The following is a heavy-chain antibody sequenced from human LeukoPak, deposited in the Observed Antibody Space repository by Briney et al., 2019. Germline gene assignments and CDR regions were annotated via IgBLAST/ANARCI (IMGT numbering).Heavy chain of an antibody. CDR1: GFIFNDYF. J-gene: IGHJ4*02. V-gene: IGHV3-11*04. D-gene: IGHD5-12*01. CDR2: ITNNGRKT. Sequence: GGSLRLSCAASGFIFNDYFMGWIRQTPGKGLEWVSYITNNGRKTYYADSVKGRFTISRDNAKNSLYLQMNSLRAEDTAIYYCAREMGGYPFDYWGQGTLVTVSS. CDR3: AREMGGYPFDY.